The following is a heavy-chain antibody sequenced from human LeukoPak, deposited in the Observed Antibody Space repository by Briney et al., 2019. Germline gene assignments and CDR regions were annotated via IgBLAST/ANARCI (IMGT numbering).Heavy chain of an antibody. CDR3: ARTNGVYCSGGSCPNWFDP. Sequence: SETLSLTCTVSGGSISSYYWSWIRQPAGKGLEWIGRIYTSGSTNYNPSLKSRVTMSVDTSKNQFSLKPSSVTAADTAVYYCARTNGVYCSGGSCPNWFDPWGQGTLVTVSS. CDR1: GGSISSYY. CDR2: IYTSGST. D-gene: IGHD2-15*01. J-gene: IGHJ5*02. V-gene: IGHV4-4*07.